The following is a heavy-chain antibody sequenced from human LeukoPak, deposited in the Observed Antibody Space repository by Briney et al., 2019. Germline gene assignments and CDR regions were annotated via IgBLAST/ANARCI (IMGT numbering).Heavy chain of an antibody. D-gene: IGHD2-15*01. CDR3: ARGVVADRFDY. CDR2: IYYTGST. V-gene: IGHV4-59*08. J-gene: IGHJ4*02. CDR1: GGSISSYY. Sequence: KPSETLSLTCTVSGGSISSYYWSWIRQPPGKGLEWIGYIYYTGSTNYNPSLKSRVTISVDTSKNQFSLKLSSVTAADTAVYYCARGVVADRFDYWGQGTLVTVSS.